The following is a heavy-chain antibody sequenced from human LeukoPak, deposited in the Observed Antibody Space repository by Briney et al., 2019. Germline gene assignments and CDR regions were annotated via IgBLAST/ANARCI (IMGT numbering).Heavy chain of an antibody. V-gene: IGHV4-59*08. CDR2: IYYSGST. J-gene: IGHJ4*02. CDR3: ARGTYSSGWYDDC. D-gene: IGHD6-19*01. Sequence: SETLSLTCTVSGGSISHYFWSWIRQPPGKALEWIGYIYYSGSTNYNPSLKSRVTISVDPSKNQFSLKLNSVTAADTAVYYCARGTYSSGWYDDCWGQGTLVTVSS. CDR1: GGSISHYF.